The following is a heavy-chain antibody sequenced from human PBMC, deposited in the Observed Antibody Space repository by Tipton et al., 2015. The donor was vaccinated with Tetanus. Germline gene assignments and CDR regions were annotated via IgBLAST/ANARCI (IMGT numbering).Heavy chain of an antibody. CDR2: ISGSGGRT. CDR3: AKDPLVGATDY. Sequence: AVSGFTFSSYAMSWVRQAPGKGLESVSAISGSGGRTYYADSVKGRFTISRDNSKNTLYLQMNSLRAEDTAVYYCAKDPLVGATDYWGQGTLVTVSS. J-gene: IGHJ4*02. CDR1: GFTFSSYA. V-gene: IGHV3-23*01. D-gene: IGHD1-26*01.